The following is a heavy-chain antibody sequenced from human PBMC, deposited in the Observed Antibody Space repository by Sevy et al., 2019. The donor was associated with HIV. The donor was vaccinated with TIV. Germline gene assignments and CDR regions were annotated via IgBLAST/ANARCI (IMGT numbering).Heavy chain of an antibody. CDR1: GFTFSSYS. CDR2: ISRSSSTI. Sequence: GGSLRLSCAASGFTFSSYSMNWVRQAPGKGLEWVSYISRSSSTIYYVDSVKGRFTISRDNAKNSLYLQMNSLRDEDTAVYYCARDGPPAYYYDSSGIGGDAFDIWGQGTMVTVSS. CDR3: ARDGPPAYYYDSSGIGGDAFDI. D-gene: IGHD3-22*01. J-gene: IGHJ3*02. V-gene: IGHV3-48*02.